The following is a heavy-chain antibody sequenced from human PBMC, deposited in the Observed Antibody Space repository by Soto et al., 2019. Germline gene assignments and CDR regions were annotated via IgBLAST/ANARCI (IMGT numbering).Heavy chain of an antibody. CDR3: VRWAGSSSTGYFLDN. Sequence: GGSLRLSCAASGFTFAAFGMHWVRQAPGKGLEWVADIRHDGSDPFYADPVKGRFTISRDSSNNRLFLQMNNLRVDDTAIYYCVRWAGSSSTGYFLDNWGQGTLVTVSS. V-gene: IGHV3-33*01. CDR2: IRHDGSDP. J-gene: IGHJ4*02. CDR1: GFTFAAFG. D-gene: IGHD6-6*01.